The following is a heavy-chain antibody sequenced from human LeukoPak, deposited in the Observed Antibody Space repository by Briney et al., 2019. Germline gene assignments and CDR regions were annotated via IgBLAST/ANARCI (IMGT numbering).Heavy chain of an antibody. D-gene: IGHD6-19*01. J-gene: IGHJ4*02. V-gene: IGHV3-30*18. CDR3: AKMQWLATNYY. CDR2: ISYDGSNK. CDR1: GFTFSSYG. Sequence: GGSLRLSCAASGFTFSSYGMHWVRQAPGKGLEWVAVISYDGSNKFYADSVKGRFTVSRDNSENTLYLQMNSLRAEDTAVYYCAKMQWLATNYYWGQGTLVTVSS.